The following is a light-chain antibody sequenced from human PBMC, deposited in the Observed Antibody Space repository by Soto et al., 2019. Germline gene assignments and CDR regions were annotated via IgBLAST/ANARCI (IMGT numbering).Light chain of an antibody. J-gene: IGLJ1*01. CDR2: DVS. Sequence: QSVLTQPASVSGSPGQSITISCTGTSSDVGRYNYVSWYQQHPGKAPKLMIHDVSNRPSGVSNRFSGSKSGNTASLTISGLQAEDEDDYYCRSYTGSGTRVFGTGTKLTVL. CDR1: SSDVGRYNY. V-gene: IGLV2-14*01. CDR3: RSYTGSGTRV.